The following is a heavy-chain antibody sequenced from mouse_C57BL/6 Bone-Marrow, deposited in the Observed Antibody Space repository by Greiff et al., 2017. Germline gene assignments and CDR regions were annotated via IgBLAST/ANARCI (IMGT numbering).Heavy chain of an antibody. Sequence: QVQLQQSGPELVKPGASVKISCKASGYTFTDYYINWVKQRPGQGLEWIGWIFPGSGSTYYNEKFKGKATLTVDKSSSTAYMLLSSLTSEDSAVYFCAREEGITTVVATDYWGQGTTLTVSS. CDR3: AREEGITTVVATDY. J-gene: IGHJ2*01. V-gene: IGHV1-75*01. CDR2: IFPGSGST. D-gene: IGHD1-1*01. CDR1: GYTFTDYY.